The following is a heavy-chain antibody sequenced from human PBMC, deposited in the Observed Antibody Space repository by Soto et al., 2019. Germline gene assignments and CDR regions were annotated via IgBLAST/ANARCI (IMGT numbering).Heavy chain of an antibody. D-gene: IGHD2-15*01. CDR2: ISSSGSTI. Sequence: GGSLRLSCAASGFTFSDYYMSWIRQAPGKGLEWVSYISSSGSTIYYADSVKGRFTISRDNAKNSLYLQMNSLRAEDTAVYYCARDGGSLVVVVAATPDNWFDPWGQGTLVTVSS. V-gene: IGHV3-11*01. J-gene: IGHJ5*02. CDR3: ARDGGSLVVVVAATPDNWFDP. CDR1: GFTFSDYY.